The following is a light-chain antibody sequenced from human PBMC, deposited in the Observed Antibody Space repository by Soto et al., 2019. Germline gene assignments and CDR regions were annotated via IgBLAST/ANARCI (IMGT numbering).Light chain of an antibody. Sequence: EVALTQSPGTLSLSPGERATLSCRASQSVAANSLAWYQQKRGQPPRLLIYGASSRATGIPDRFSGSGSGTDFTLTISRLEPEDFAVYYCQQFGSSPTFGQGTKVDIK. CDR3: QQFGSSPT. CDR2: GAS. V-gene: IGKV3-20*01. CDR1: QSVAANS. J-gene: IGKJ1*01.